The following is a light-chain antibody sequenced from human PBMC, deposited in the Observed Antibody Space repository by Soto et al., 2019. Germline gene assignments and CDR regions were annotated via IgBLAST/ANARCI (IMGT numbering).Light chain of an antibody. CDR2: EIN. CDR3: SSFAGSNNFPYV. V-gene: IGLV2-8*01. J-gene: IGLJ1*01. Sequence: QSALTQPPSASGSPGQSVTISCTGTSSDVGAYDYVSWYQQHPGKAPKLMIYEINKRPSGVPDRFSGSKSGNTASLTVSGLQAEDEADYYCSSFAGSNNFPYVFGTGTKLNVL. CDR1: SSDVGAYDY.